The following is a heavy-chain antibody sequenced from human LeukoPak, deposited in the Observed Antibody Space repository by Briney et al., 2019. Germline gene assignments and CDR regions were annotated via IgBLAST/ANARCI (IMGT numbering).Heavy chain of an antibody. V-gene: IGHV4-59*01. CDR3: ARDRADYGDYFAFDI. CDR1: GGSISSYY. Sequence: SETLSLTCTVSGGSISSYYWSWIRQPPGKGLEWIGYIYYSGSTNYNPSLKSRVTILVDTSKNQFSLKLSSVTAADTAVYYCARDRADYGDYFAFDIWGQGTMVTVSS. CDR2: IYYSGST. D-gene: IGHD4-17*01. J-gene: IGHJ3*02.